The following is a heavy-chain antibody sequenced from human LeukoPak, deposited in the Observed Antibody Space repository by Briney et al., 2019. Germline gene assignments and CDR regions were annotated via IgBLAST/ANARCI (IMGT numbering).Heavy chain of an antibody. J-gene: IGHJ4*02. CDR3: ARVSTIFGVAGLRVPDFDY. CDR1: GGSISSYY. CDR2: IYYSGST. V-gene: IGHV4-59*12. D-gene: IGHD3-3*01. Sequence: PSETLSLTCTVSGGSISSYYWSWIRQPPGKGLEWIGYIYYSGSTNYNPSLKSRVTISVDTSKNQFSLKLSSVTAADTAVYYCARVSTIFGVAGLRVPDFDYWGQGTLVTVSS.